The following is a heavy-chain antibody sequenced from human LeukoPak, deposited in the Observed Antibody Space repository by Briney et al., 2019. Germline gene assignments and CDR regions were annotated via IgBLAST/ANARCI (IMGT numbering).Heavy chain of an antibody. CDR1: GFTFDSYS. CDR2: ISGRSDYI. CDR3: ARVGERRPGTSESFFPAHFDS. J-gene: IGHJ4*02. Sequence: NPGGSLRLSCAASGFTFDSYSMTWVRQAPGKGLEWVSSISGRSDYIYYADSMKGRFTISRDNAKNSLYLQMNSLRAEDTATYFCARVGERRPGTSESFFPAHFDSWGQGTLVIVSS. D-gene: IGHD3-10*01. V-gene: IGHV3-21*01.